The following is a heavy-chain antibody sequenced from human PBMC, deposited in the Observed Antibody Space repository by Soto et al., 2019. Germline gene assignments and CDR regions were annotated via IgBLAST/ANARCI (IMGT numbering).Heavy chain of an antibody. D-gene: IGHD4-17*01. CDR2: ITNTGITT. CDR3: AKGFDYGDTKNIDH. CDR1: GFDFSTHA. V-gene: IGHV3-23*01. Sequence: VGSLRLSCAASGFDFSTHALTWVRQAPGKGLEWLSSITNTGITTHYADSVKGRFTISRENSRNTLHLQLNNLRVDDTAVYYCAKGFDYGDTKNIDHWGQGTLVTVS. J-gene: IGHJ4*02.